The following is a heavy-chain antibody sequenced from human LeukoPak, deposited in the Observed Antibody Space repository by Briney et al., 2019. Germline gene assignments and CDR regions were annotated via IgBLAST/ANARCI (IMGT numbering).Heavy chain of an antibody. Sequence: GGSLRLSCAVSGLTFSRYAMSWVRQAPGKGLEWVSAISGSGGSTYYADSVKGRFTISRDNSKNTLYLQMNSLRAEDTAVYYCAKAGTYDYGDYGGDTYFDYWGQGTLVTVSS. CDR1: GLTFSRYA. D-gene: IGHD4-17*01. CDR3: AKAGTYDYGDYGGDTYFDY. V-gene: IGHV3-23*01. J-gene: IGHJ4*02. CDR2: ISGSGGST.